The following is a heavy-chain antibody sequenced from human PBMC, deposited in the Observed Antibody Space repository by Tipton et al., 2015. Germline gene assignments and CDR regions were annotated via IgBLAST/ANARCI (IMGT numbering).Heavy chain of an antibody. Sequence: SLRLSCAASGFKFSTYSIHWVRQRPGKGLEWVSVISGNGRAIQYADSVKGRFIVSRDNGKNSVYLQMNSLRKEDTALYHCVKEHISGWPALDYWGQGTLVTVSS. J-gene: IGHJ4*02. CDR3: VKEHISGWPALDY. D-gene: IGHD6-19*01. V-gene: IGHV3-43*01. CDR2: ISGNGRAI. CDR1: GFKFSTYS.